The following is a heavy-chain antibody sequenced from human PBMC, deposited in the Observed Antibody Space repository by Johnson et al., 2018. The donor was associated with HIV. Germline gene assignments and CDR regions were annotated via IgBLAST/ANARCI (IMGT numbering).Heavy chain of an antibody. CDR3: ARGGDIVLVVYAMGHDAVDI. D-gene: IGHD2-8*02. V-gene: IGHV3-20*04. Sequence: VQLVESGGGLVQPGGSLRLSCAASGCTFSSYAMSWVRQAPGKGLEWVSGINWNGGSTGYADSVKGRFTISRDNAKNSLYLQMNSLRAGDTALYYCARGGDIVLVVYAMGHDAVDIWGQGTMVTVSS. CDR1: GCTFSSYA. CDR2: INWNGGST. J-gene: IGHJ3*02.